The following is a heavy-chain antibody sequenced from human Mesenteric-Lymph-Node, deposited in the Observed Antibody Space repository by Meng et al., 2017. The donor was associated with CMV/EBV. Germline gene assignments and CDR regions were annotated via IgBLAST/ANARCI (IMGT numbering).Heavy chain of an antibody. D-gene: IGHD3-10*01. CDR2: ISYDGSQK. CDR1: GVTFSSYA. V-gene: IGHV3-30-3*01. J-gene: IGHJ4*02. CDR3: VRESTMVLDY. Sequence: PSCAASGVTFSSYAMHWVRQAPGRGLEWVAVISYDGSQKYYADSVKGRFTISRDNSKNTLSLEMNRLRTEDTAAYYCVRESTMVLDYWGQGTLVTVSS.